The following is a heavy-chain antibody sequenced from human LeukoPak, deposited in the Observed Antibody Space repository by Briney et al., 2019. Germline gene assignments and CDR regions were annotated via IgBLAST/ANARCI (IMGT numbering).Heavy chain of an antibody. CDR2: ISSSGNTI. CDR1: GFTFRSHE. D-gene: IGHD6-13*01. CDR3: ARDPSHIKQQLLPYYFDC. J-gene: IGHJ4*02. V-gene: IGHV3-48*03. Sequence: PGGSLRLSCEASGFTFRSHEMNWVRQAPGKGLEWVSYISSSGNTIYYADSVKGRFTISRDNAKNSLYLQMNSLRAEDTAVYYCARDPSHIKQQLLPYYFDCWGQGTLVTVSS.